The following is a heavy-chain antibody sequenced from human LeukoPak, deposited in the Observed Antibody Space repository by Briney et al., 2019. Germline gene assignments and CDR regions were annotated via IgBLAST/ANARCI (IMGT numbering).Heavy chain of an antibody. V-gene: IGHV1-24*01. Sequence: ASVKVSCKVSGYTLTELYMHWVRQAPGKGLEWMGGFDPEDGETIYAQKFQGRVTMTEDTSTDTAYMELSSLRSEDTAVYYCATYYYDSSGYYHFDYWGQGTLVTVSS. J-gene: IGHJ4*02. D-gene: IGHD3-22*01. CDR3: ATYYYDSSGYYHFDY. CDR1: GYTLTELY. CDR2: FDPEDGET.